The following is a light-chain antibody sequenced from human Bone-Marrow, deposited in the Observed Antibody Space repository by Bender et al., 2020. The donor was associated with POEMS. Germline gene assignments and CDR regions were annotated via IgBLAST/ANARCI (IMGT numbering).Light chain of an antibody. J-gene: IGLJ3*02. CDR2: KDI. CDR1: ALPKQY. Sequence: SYELTQPPSVSVSPGQTARITCSGDALPKQYSYWYQQMPGQAPVLVMYKDIKRPSGIPERFSGSTSGTTVTLTISGVQAEDEADYYCQSADSSGSTWVFGGGTKLTVL. V-gene: IGLV3-25*03. CDR3: QSADSSGSTWV.